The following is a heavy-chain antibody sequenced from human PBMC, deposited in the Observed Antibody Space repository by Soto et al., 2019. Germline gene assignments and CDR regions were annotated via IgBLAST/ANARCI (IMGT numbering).Heavy chain of an antibody. Sequence: PSETLSLTCTVSGGSISSYYWSWIRQPPGKGLEWIGYIYYSGSTNYNPSLKSRVTISVDTSKNQFSLKLSSVTAADTAMYYCACDDEFVCWSCYYYYYYYMDVWGKGTTVTVSS. CDR1: GGSISSYY. D-gene: IGHD3-3*01. V-gene: IGHV4-59*08. J-gene: IGHJ6*03. CDR2: IYYSGST. CDR3: ACDDEFVCWSCYYYYYYYMDV.